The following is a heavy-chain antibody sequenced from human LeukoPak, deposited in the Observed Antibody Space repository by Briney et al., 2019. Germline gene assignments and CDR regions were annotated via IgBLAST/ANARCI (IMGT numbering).Heavy chain of an antibody. D-gene: IGHD1-14*01. CDR1: GYTFTSYW. Sequence: GESLKISSKGSGYTFTSYWIGWVRQMPGKDLEWMGIIYPGDSDTRYSPSFQGQVTISADKSINTAYLQWSSLKASDTAMYYCARPSYNLLPANAFDIWGQGTMVTVSS. J-gene: IGHJ3*02. CDR2: IYPGDSDT. V-gene: IGHV5-51*01. CDR3: ARPSYNLLPANAFDI.